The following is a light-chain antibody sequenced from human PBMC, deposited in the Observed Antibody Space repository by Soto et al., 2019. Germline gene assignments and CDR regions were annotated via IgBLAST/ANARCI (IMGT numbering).Light chain of an antibody. CDR3: QQYGSSLKT. CDR1: QSVSSSY. CDR2: RAS. J-gene: IGKJ1*01. Sequence: EIVLTQSPGPLSLSPGERATLSCRASQSVSSSYLAWYQQKPGQAPRLLIYRASSRATGIPDRFSGSGSGTDFTLTISRLEPEDVAVYYCQQYGSSLKTFGQGTKVEIK. V-gene: IGKV3-20*01.